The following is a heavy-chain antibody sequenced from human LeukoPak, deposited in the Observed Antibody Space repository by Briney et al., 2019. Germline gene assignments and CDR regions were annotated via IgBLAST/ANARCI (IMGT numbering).Heavy chain of an antibody. D-gene: IGHD1-26*01. Sequence: GGSLRLSCAASGFNVNNAWMSWVRQAPGKGLEWVGRIRSKIDGGATDYAAPVKGRFTISTDDSKNTLYLQMNSLKTEDTAVYYCTTSIELLFGYWGQGTLVTVSS. V-gene: IGHV3-15*07. CDR3: TTSIELLFGY. J-gene: IGHJ4*02. CDR2: IRSKIDGGAT. CDR1: GFNVNNAW.